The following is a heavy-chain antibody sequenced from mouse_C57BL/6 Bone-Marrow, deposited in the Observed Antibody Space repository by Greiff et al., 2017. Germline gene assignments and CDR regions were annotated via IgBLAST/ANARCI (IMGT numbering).Heavy chain of an antibody. Sequence: VQLQQSGAELARPGASVKMSCKASGYTFTGYTMHWVKQRPGQGLEWIGYINPSSGYTKYNQKFTDKATLTADKSSSTAYMQLSSLTSEDSAVYYCARHYGSSDWYFDVWGTGTTVTVSS. CDR3: ARHYGSSDWYFDV. D-gene: IGHD1-1*01. CDR1: GYTFTGYT. V-gene: IGHV1-4*01. J-gene: IGHJ1*03. CDR2: INPSSGYT.